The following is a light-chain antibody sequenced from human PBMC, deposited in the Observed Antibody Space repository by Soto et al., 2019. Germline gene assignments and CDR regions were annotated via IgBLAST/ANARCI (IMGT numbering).Light chain of an antibody. CDR1: QTISSW. CDR3: QHYNSYSEA. V-gene: IGKV1-5*03. J-gene: IGKJ1*01. Sequence: DIQMTQSPSTLSGSVGDRVTITCRASQTISSWLAWYQQKPGKAPKLLISKASTLKSGVPSRFSGSGSGTEFTITISSLQPDDFATNYCQHYNSYSEAFCQGTKVELK. CDR2: KAS.